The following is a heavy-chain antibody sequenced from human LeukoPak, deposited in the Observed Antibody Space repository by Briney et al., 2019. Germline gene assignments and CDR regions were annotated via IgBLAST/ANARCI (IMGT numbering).Heavy chain of an antibody. Sequence: GGSLRLSCAASGFTFSSNAMHWVRQAPGKGLEWVAVITYDGSNKYYADSVKGRFTISRDNSKNTLYLQMYSLRTEDTAVYYCARGLLGAPTSYFDYWGQGTLVTVSS. CDR1: GFTFSSNA. V-gene: IGHV3-30-3*01. CDR3: ARGLLGAPTSYFDY. J-gene: IGHJ4*02. CDR2: ITYDGSNK. D-gene: IGHD1-26*01.